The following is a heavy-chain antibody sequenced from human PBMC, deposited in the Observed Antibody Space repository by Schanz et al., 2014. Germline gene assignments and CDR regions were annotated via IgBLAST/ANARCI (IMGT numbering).Heavy chain of an antibody. V-gene: IGHV1-69*09. J-gene: IGHJ4*02. CDR1: GYTFTAYG. Sequence: VQSVHSGTEVQKLGASVKVSCQTSGYTFTAYGINWVRQAPGQGLEWMGRIIPILGIANYAQKFQGRVTITADKSTFTAYMDVSSLRAEDTAVYYCAKEKEEVAADGSFFDYWGQGTLVTVSS. CDR2: IIPILGIA. CDR3: AKEKEEVAADGSFFDY. D-gene: IGHD6-13*01.